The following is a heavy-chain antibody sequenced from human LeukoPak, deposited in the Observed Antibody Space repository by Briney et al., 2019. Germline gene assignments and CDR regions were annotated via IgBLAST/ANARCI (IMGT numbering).Heavy chain of an antibody. CDR3: ARDSRFGKLLIPYFDY. D-gene: IGHD3-10*01. J-gene: IGHJ4*02. Sequence: GGSLRLSCEASGFTFSSHGMHWVRQAPGKGLEWVAVIGYDGSKKYYADSVKGRFTISRDNSKNTLYLQMNSLRAEDTAVYYCARDSRFGKLLIPYFDYWGQGTLVTVSS. CDR2: IGYDGSKK. V-gene: IGHV3-33*01. CDR1: GFTFSSHG.